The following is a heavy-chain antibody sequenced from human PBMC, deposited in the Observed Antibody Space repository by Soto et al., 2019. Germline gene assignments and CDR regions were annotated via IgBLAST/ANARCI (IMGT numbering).Heavy chain of an antibody. Sequence: EVQLLESGGGLVQPGGSLRLSCTASGFTFSNYAMSWVRQAPGQGLEWVPIISGSGDSTNYADSVKGQFAISRDNSNNMLYVQMDSLRVEDTAVYYCAKENRRGYCSGGICYGYFDYWGQGTLVTVSS. CDR1: GFTFSNYA. D-gene: IGHD2-15*01. V-gene: IGHV3-23*01. CDR3: AKENRRGYCSGGICYGYFDY. J-gene: IGHJ4*02. CDR2: ISGSGDST.